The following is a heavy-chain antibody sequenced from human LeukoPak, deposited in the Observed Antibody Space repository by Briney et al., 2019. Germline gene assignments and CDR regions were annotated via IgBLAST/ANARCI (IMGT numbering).Heavy chain of an antibody. V-gene: IGHV4-4*07. CDR2: MYATGTT. CDR1: DTSINTYY. J-gene: IGHJ4*02. CDR3: AKVAKYYYGPETYFFFEN. D-gene: IGHD3-10*01. Sequence: PSETLSLICTVSDTSINTYYWSWIRQPAGKGLEWIGHMYATGTTNYNPSLKSRVSMSIDTSKNQISLNLRSVTAADTAVYYCAKVAKYYYGPETYFFFENWGQGTLVTVSS.